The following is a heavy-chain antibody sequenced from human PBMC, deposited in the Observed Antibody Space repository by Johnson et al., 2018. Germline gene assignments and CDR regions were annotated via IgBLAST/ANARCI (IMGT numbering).Heavy chain of an antibody. D-gene: IGHD1-26*01. Sequence: QLLESGGGLVKXGGSLRLSCAASGFTFSDYYMSWIRQAPGKGLEWVSYISSSGSTIYYADSVKGRFTISRDNAKNSLYLQMTSLRAEDTAVYSCARDYNGSYWGDAFDIWGQGTMVTVSS. CDR3: ARDYNGSYWGDAFDI. V-gene: IGHV3-11*01. J-gene: IGHJ3*02. CDR2: ISSSGSTI. CDR1: GFTFSDYY.